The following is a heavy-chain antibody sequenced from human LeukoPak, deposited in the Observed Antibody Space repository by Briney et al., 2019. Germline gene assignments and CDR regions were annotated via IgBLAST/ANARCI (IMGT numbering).Heavy chain of an antibody. Sequence: GGSLRLSCAASGFTFSSYSMNWVRQAPGKGLEWVSSISSSSSYIYYADSVKGRFTISRENAKNSLYLQMNSLAAGDSAIYFCARETMDWISSDWSLDLWGRGTLVTVSS. V-gene: IGHV3-21*01. J-gene: IGHJ2*01. CDR2: ISSSSSYI. D-gene: IGHD3-10*01. CDR1: GFTFSSYS. CDR3: ARETMDWISSDWSLDL.